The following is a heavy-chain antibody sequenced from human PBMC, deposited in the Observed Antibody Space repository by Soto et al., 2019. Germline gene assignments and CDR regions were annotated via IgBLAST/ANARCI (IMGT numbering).Heavy chain of an antibody. V-gene: IGHV3-15*01. CDR1: GFTFSNAW. CDR3: TTGLEYVPDY. D-gene: IGHD2-2*01. Sequence: GVSLRLSCAASGFTFSNAWMSWVRQAPGKGLEWVGRIKSKTDGGTTDYAAPVQGRFTISRADSKNTLYLQMNSLKTEDTAVYYCTTGLEYVPDYWGQGTLVTVSS. CDR2: IKSKTDGGTT. J-gene: IGHJ4*02.